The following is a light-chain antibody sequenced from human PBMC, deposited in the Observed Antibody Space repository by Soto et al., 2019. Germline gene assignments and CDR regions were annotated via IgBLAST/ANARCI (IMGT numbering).Light chain of an antibody. CDR2: YNT. J-gene: IGLJ2*01. Sequence: QPVLTQPPSVSGAPGQTVTISCTGSSSNIGAGYAVHWYQQLPGTAPKLLISYNTNRPSGVPDRFSGSKSGTSASLAITGLQAEDEADYYCQSYDSSLSIVLFGGGTKLTVL. CDR1: SSNIGAGYA. CDR3: QSYDSSLSIVL. V-gene: IGLV1-40*01.